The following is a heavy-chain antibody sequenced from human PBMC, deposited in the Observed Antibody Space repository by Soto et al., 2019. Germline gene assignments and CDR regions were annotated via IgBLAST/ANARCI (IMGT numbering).Heavy chain of an antibody. J-gene: IGHJ4*02. V-gene: IGHV3-13*01. CDR1: GFTFSSYD. Sequence: GGSLRLSCAASGFTFSSYDMHWVRQATGKGLEWVSAIGTAGDTYYPGSVKGRFTISRENAKNSLYLQMNSLRAGDTAVYYCARVGRDNWNYPVVDYWGQGTLVTVSS. CDR2: IGTAGDT. CDR3: ARVGRDNWNYPVVDY. D-gene: IGHD1-7*01.